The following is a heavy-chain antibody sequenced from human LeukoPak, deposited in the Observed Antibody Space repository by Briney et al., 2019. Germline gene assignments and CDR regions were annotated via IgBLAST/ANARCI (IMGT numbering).Heavy chain of an antibody. CDR1: GFIFSGYW. V-gene: IGHV3-74*01. D-gene: IGHD3-16*01. CDR3: ARTWGYGNFDY. CDR2: INSDESTK. Sequence: GGSLRLSCTASGFIFSGYWTHWVRQAPGKGLVWVTRINSDESTKVYADSVKGRFTISRDNDKNTLYLQMNSLRPEDTAVYYCARTWGYGNFDYWGQGTLVTVSS. J-gene: IGHJ4*02.